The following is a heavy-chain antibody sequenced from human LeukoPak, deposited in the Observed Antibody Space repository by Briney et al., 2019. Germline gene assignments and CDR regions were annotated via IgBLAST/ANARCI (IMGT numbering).Heavy chain of an antibody. V-gene: IGHV3-74*03. CDR3: VRDQTVFTILDY. CDR2: IKTDGSDM. Sequence: SGGSLRLSCAAAGFTFSNYWMHWVRQAPGKGLVWVAAIKTDGSDMQYADSVKGRFAISRDNAKNTVYLQMNSLRDEDTAVYYCVRDQTVFTILDYWGQGTLVTVSS. D-gene: IGHD4-17*01. CDR1: GFTFSNYW. J-gene: IGHJ4*02.